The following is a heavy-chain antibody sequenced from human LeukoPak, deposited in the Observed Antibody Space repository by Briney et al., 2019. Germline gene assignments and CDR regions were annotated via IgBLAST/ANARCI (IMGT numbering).Heavy chain of an antibody. V-gene: IGHV3-66*03. CDR3: ARDRAVTQDWVEFDP. CDR1: GFNVSNYC. CDR2: IRDSGEP. J-gene: IGHJ5*02. Sequence: GGSLRLSCAGSGFNVSNYCMSWVRQAPGKGLEWVSLIRDSGEPFYADSVRGRFTVSRDNSKNTMYLQMNRLRVEDTAVYFCARDRAVTQDWVEFDPWGQGTLVTVSS. D-gene: IGHD4-17*01.